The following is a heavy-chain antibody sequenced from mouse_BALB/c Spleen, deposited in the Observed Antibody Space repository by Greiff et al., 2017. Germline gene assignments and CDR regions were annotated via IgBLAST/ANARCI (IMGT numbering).Heavy chain of an antibody. CDR2: ISSGGGST. CDR3: ARHWDWYFDV. Sequence: EVQLVESGGGLVKPGGSLKLSCAASGFAFSSYDMSWVRQTPEKRLEWVAYISSGGGSTYYPDTVKGRFTISRDNAKNTLYLQMSSLKSEDTAMYYCARHWDWYFDVWGAGTTVTVSS. J-gene: IGHJ1*01. CDR1: GFAFSSYD. V-gene: IGHV5-12-1*01.